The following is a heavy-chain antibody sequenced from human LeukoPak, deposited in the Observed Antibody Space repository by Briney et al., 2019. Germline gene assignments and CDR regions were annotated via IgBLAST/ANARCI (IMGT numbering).Heavy chain of an antibody. CDR3: AKDQSQNIMILGFGY. CDR1: RYTLTELS. V-gene: IGHV1-24*01. J-gene: IGHJ4*02. D-gene: IGHD3-16*01. CDR2: FDPEDGEA. Sequence: GASVKVSCKVSRYTLTELSMHWVRQAPGKGLEWMGGFDPEDGEAIYAQKFQGRVTMTEDTSTDTAYMELSSLRSEDTAVYYCAKDQSQNIMILGFGYWGQGTLVTVSS.